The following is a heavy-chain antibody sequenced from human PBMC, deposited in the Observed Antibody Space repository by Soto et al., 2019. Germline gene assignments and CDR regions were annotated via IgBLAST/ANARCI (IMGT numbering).Heavy chain of an antibody. V-gene: IGHV4-30-2*01. Sequence: QLQLQESGSGLVKPSQTLSLTCAVSGGSISSGGSSWSWIRQQPGKGLEWIGYIYHSGSTYYNPSLKSRVTISVDRSKNQFSLKLSSVTAADTAVYYCARPRGGGGSPPVWGQGTMVTVSS. J-gene: IGHJ3*01. CDR3: ARPRGGGGSPPV. CDR1: GGSISSGGSS. CDR2: IYHSGST. D-gene: IGHD2-15*01.